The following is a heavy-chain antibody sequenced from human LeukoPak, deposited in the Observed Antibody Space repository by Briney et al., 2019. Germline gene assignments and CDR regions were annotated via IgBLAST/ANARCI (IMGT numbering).Heavy chain of an antibody. CDR3: AKDLGSSWSFFDY. D-gene: IGHD6-13*01. V-gene: IGHV3-23*01. J-gene: IGHJ4*02. CDR2: ISGSGGST. CDR1: GFTFDDYG. Sequence: GGSLRLSCAASGFTFDDYGMSWVRQAPGKGLEWVSAISGSGGSTYYADSVKGRFTISRDNSKNTLYLQMNSLRAEDTAVYYCAKDLGSSWSFFDYWGQGTLVTVSS.